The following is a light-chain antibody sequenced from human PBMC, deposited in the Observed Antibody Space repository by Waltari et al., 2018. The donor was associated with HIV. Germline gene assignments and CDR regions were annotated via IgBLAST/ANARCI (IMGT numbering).Light chain of an antibody. V-gene: IGLV2-14*03. CDR1: SSDIGGYNY. Sequence: CTGGSSDIGGYNYVSWYQHHPGEAPQLIIYDVSKRPSGISDRFSASKSGNTASLTISGLRPEDEALYYCSSYGSTNTLVFGGGTTLTVL. J-gene: IGLJ3*02. CDR2: DVS. CDR3: SSYGSTNTLV.